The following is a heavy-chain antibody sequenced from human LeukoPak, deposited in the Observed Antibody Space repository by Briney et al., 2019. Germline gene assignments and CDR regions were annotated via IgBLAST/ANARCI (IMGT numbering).Heavy chain of an antibody. V-gene: IGHV3-48*04. Sequence: GGSLRLSCAASGFTFSSYSMNWVRQAPGKGLEWVSYISSSSSTIYYADSVKGRFTISRDNAKNSLYLQMNSLRAEDTAVYYCARDKPAPGSYYFDYWGQGTLVTVSS. CDR2: ISSSSSTI. J-gene: IGHJ4*02. D-gene: IGHD2-2*01. CDR1: GFTFSSYS. CDR3: ARDKPAPGSYYFDY.